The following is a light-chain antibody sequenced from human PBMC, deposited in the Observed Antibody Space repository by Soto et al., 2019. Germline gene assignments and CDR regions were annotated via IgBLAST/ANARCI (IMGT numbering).Light chain of an antibody. J-gene: IGLJ2*01. Sequence: QSALTQPASVSGSPGQSITISCTGTSSDVGSYNLVSWYQQHPGKAPKLMIYEGSKRPSGVSNRFSGSKSGNTASLTISGLQFEDDADYYCCSYAGSSTLVFGVGTKLTVL. V-gene: IGLV2-23*01. CDR1: SSDVGSYNL. CDR3: CSYAGSSTLV. CDR2: EGS.